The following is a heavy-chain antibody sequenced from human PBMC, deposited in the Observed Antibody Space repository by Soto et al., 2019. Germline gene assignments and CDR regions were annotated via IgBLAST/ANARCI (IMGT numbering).Heavy chain of an antibody. CDR2: IWNDGSNK. CDR1: GFTLSSYG. V-gene: IGHV3-33*01. J-gene: IGHJ6*02. CDR3: ARDSDSRPYYYYYGMDV. Sequence: ESVGGVVQPGRSLRLSCAASGFTLSSYGMHWVRQAPGQGLEWVEVIWNDGSNKYYAESVKGRFTISRDNSKNTLYLQMNSLRAEDTAVYYCARDSDSRPYYYYYGMDVWGQGTTVTVSS. D-gene: IGHD2-21*01.